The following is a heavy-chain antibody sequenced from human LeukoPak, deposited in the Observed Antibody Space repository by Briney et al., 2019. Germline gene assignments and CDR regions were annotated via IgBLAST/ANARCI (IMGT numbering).Heavy chain of an antibody. CDR1: GASISSGRYY. J-gene: IGHJ6*03. CDR3: AREPADPGHLVVLAVVGCMDV. D-gene: IGHD2-21*01. CDR2: LYTGGST. Sequence: PSETLSLLCTVAGASISSGRYYWTWIRQPAGKRLEWIGRLYTGGSTNYNLSLKSRVAISIDTSKNQFSLKLSSVTAADTAVYYSAREPADPGHLVVLAVVGCMDVWGNGTTVTVSS. V-gene: IGHV4-61*02.